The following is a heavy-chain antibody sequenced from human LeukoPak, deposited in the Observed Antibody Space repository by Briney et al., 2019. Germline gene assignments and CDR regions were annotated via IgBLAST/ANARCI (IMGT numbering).Heavy chain of an antibody. D-gene: IGHD5-12*01. J-gene: IGHJ4*02. CDR2: ISYDGSNK. CDR3: ARGRATTLDY. V-gene: IGHV3-30-3*01. CDR1: GFTFSSYA. Sequence: GRSLRLSCAASGFTFSSYAMHWVRQALGKGLEWVAVISYDGSNKYYADSVKGRFTISRDNSKNTLYLQMNSLRAEDTAVYYCARGRATTLDYWGQGTLVTVSS.